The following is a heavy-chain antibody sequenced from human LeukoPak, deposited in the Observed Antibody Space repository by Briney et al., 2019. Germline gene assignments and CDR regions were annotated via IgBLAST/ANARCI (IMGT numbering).Heavy chain of an antibody. CDR3: ARSNRYCSSTSCYLKTGNYYMDV. Sequence: ASVKVSCKASGYTFTGYYMHWVRQAPGQGLEWMGWINPNSGGTNYAQKFQGRVTMTRDTSISTAYMELSRLRSDDTAVYYCARSNRYCSSTSCYLKTGNYYMDVWGEGTTVTVSS. V-gene: IGHV1-2*02. CDR2: INPNSGGT. CDR1: GYTFTGYY. D-gene: IGHD2-2*01. J-gene: IGHJ6*03.